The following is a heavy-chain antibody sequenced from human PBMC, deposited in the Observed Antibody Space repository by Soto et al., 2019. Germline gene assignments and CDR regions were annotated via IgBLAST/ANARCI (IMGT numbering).Heavy chain of an antibody. Sequence: SVKVSCNASGGTFSSYAISWVRQAPGQGLEWMGVIIPIFGTANYAHKFQGRVTITADESTSTAYMELSSLRSEDTAVYYCAGARVSLGFRDXWGQGTMVTVS. CDR1: GGTFSSYA. J-gene: IGHJ3*02. V-gene: IGHV1-69*13. CDR3: AGARVSLGFRDX. D-gene: IGHD3-16*01. CDR2: IIPIFGTA.